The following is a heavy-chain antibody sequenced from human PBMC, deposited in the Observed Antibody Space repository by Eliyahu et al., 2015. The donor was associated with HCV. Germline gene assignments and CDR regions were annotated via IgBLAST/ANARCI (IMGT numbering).Heavy chain of an antibody. CDR1: GFTXSSNY. V-gene: IGHV3-66*01. D-gene: IGHD2-15*01. J-gene: IGHJ4*02. Sequence: EVQLVESGGGLAQPGGSLRLXCAASGFTXSSNYVSWVRQAPGKGLGWAXVINSGGGKIYADSVKGRFTISKDISKNTVYLQMNSLRVEDTAVYYCARDTPPLSWGQGTLVTVSS. CDR3: ARDTPPLS. CDR2: INSGGGK.